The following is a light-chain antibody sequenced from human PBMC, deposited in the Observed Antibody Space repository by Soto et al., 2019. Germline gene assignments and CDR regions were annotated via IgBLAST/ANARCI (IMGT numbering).Light chain of an antibody. CDR2: GAS. V-gene: IGKV3-20*01. J-gene: IGKJ5*01. Sequence: EIVLTQSPGTLSLSPGERATLSCRASQSVSSSYLAWYQQKPGQAPRLLIYGASSRATGIPDRFSGSGSGTDFTLTISRLEPEEFAVYYCQQYGSSPPITCGQGTLLEIK. CDR3: QQYGSSPPIT. CDR1: QSVSSSY.